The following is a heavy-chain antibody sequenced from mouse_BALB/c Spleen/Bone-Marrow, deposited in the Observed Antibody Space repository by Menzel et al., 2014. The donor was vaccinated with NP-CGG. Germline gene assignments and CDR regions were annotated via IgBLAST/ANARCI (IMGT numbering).Heavy chain of an antibody. J-gene: IGHJ4*01. CDR1: GYAFSSSW. CDR2: IYPGDGDI. D-gene: IGHD2-3*01. Sequence: QVQLQQSGPELVKPGASVKISCKASGYAFSSSWVNWVKQRPGQGLEWIGRIYPGDGDINYNGKFKGKATLTADKSSSTAYMQLSSLTSVDSAVYFCARSDGSRVMDYWGQGTSVTVSS. V-gene: IGHV1-82*01. CDR3: ARSDGSRVMDY.